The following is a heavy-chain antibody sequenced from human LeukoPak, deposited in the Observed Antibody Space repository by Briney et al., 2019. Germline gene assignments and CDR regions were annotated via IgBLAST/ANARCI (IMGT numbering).Heavy chain of an antibody. J-gene: IGHJ4*02. CDR3: ARDITDYYALDY. Sequence: SETLSLTCAVSGGSISSSNWWSGVRQPPGKGLEWIGEIYHSGSTNYNPSLKSRATISVAQSKNQSSLRLRSVTAADTAVYSCARDITDYYALDYSGPGTLVTAS. CDR1: GGSISSSNW. CDR2: IYHSGST. V-gene: IGHV4-4*02. D-gene: IGHD3-22*01.